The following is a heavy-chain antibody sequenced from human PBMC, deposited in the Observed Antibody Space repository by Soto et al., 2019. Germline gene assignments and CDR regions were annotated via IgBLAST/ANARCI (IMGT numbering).Heavy chain of an antibody. D-gene: IGHD4-17*01. CDR2: IYYSGST. CDR3: ARCYGDPNWFDP. Sequence: QVQLQESGPGLVKPSQTLSLPCTVSGGSISSGDYYWSWIRQPPVKGLEWIGYIYYSGSTYYNPSLKSRVTVSVDTSKSQFALKLSSVTAADTAVYYCARCYGDPNWFDPWGQGTLVTVS. V-gene: IGHV4-30-4*01. CDR1: GGSISSGDYY. J-gene: IGHJ5*02.